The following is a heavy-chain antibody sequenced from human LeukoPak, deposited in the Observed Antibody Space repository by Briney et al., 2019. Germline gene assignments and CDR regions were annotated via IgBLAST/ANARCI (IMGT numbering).Heavy chain of an antibody. D-gene: IGHD3-3*01. CDR1: GFTFSSYW. J-gene: IGHJ6*02. V-gene: IGHV3-7*01. Sequence: GGSLRLSCAASGFTFSSYWMSWVRQAPGKGLEWVANIKQDGSEKYYVDSVKGRFTISRDNSKNTLYLQMNSLRAVDTAVYYCAKDGDYYYGMDVWGQGTTVTVSS. CDR2: IKQDGSEK. CDR3: AKDGDYYYGMDV.